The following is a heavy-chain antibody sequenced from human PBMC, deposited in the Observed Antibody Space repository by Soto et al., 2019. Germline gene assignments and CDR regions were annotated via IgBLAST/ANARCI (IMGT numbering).Heavy chain of an antibody. D-gene: IGHD2-15*01. CDR3: ARSSRGGNAGYLDL. V-gene: IGHV3-53*01. CDR1: GFTVSSNY. CDR2: IYSGGST. J-gene: IGHJ2*01. Sequence: GGSLRLSCAASGFTVSSNYMSWVRQAPGKGLEWVSVIYSGGSTHYADSVKGRFTISRDNSKNTLYLQMNSLRAEDTAVYYCARSSRGGNAGYLDLWGRGTPVTVSS.